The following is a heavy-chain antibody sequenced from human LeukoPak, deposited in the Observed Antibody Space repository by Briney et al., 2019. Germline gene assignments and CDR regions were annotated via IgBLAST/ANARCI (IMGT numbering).Heavy chain of an antibody. CDR1: GFTFSSYS. J-gene: IGHJ4*02. D-gene: IGHD3-22*01. Sequence: GGSLRLPCAASGFTFSSYSMNWVRQAPGKGLEWVSYISSSSSTIYYADSVKGRFTISRDNAKNSLYLQMNSLRAEDTAVYYCARDLGFWEYYDSSGYFDYWGQGTQVPVSS. CDR2: ISSSSSTI. CDR3: ARDLGFWEYYDSSGYFDY. V-gene: IGHV3-48*01.